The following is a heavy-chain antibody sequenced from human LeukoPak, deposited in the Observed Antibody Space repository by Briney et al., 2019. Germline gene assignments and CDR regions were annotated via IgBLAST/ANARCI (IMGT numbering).Heavy chain of an antibody. J-gene: IGHJ4*02. CDR2: ISGSGGST. V-gene: IGHV3-23*01. CDR3: AKVLGAGYDFWSGYSDFDY. CDR1: GFTFSSYA. D-gene: IGHD3-3*01. Sequence: GGSLRLSCAASGFTFSSYAMSWVRQAPGKGLEWVSAISGSGGSTYYADSVKGRFTISRDNSKNTLYLQMNSLRAEDTAVYYCAKVLGAGYDFWSGYSDFDYWGQGTLVTVSS.